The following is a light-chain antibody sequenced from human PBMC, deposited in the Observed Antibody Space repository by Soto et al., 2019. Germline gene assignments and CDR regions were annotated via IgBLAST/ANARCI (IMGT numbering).Light chain of an antibody. CDR2: RAS. Sequence: EIVMTQSPATLSVSPGETATLSCRAEQNVNTNLAWYQQKPGQAPRLLIYRASTRATDIPDRFSGSGSGTEFTLTISSLQSEDFAVYYCQQYNNWPPGTTLGGGTKVDIK. J-gene: IGKJ4*01. CDR1: QNVNTN. V-gene: IGKV3-15*01. CDR3: QQYNNWPPGTT.